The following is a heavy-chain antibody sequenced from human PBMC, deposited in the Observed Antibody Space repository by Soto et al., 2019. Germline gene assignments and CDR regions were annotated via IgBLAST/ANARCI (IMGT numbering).Heavy chain of an antibody. J-gene: IGHJ4*02. Sequence: ASVKVSCKASGYTFTSYGISWVRQAPGQGLEWMGWISAYNGNTNYAQKLQGRVTMTTDTSTSTAYMELRSLRSDDTAVYYSARTGYSSGWPVTRPEINNWGQGTLVTVSS. D-gene: IGHD6-19*01. CDR2: ISAYNGNT. CDR3: ARTGYSSGWPVTRPEINN. CDR1: GYTFTSYG. V-gene: IGHV1-18*01.